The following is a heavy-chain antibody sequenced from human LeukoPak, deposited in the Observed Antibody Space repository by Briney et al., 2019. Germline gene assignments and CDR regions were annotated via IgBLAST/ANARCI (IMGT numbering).Heavy chain of an antibody. V-gene: IGHV1-18*01. J-gene: IGHJ4*02. D-gene: IGHD5-18*01. CDR1: GYTFTSYA. CDR2: ISAYNGNT. CDR3: AGNLMDTAMARSLDY. Sequence: GASVKVSCKASGYTFTSYAISWVRQAPGQGLEWMGWISAYNGNTNYAQKLQGRVTMTTDTSTSTAYMELRSLRSDDTAVYYCAGNLMDTAMARSLDYWGQGTLVTVSS.